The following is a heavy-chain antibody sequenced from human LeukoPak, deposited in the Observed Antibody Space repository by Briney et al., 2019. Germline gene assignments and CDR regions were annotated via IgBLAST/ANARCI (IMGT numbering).Heavy chain of an antibody. CDR3: ARVSAAGAYYYMDV. J-gene: IGHJ6*03. V-gene: IGHV4-39*07. CDR1: GGSISSSSYY. D-gene: IGHD6-13*01. Sequence: SETLSLTCTVSGGSISSSSYYWGWIRQPPGKGLEWIGSIYYSGSTYYNPSLKSRVTMSVDTSKNQFSLKLSSVTAADTAVYYCARVSAAGAYYYMDVWGKGTTVTVSS. CDR2: IYYSGST.